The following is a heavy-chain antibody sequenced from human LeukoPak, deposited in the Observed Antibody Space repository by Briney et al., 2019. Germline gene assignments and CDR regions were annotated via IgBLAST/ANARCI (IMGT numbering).Heavy chain of an antibody. CDR2: ISGSGGST. J-gene: IGHJ3*02. CDR1: GFTFSSYG. CDR3: ARDSVLRYFDWLSDREGAFDI. D-gene: IGHD3-9*01. V-gene: IGHV3-23*01. Sequence: PGGSLRLSCAASGFTFSSYGMNWVRQAPGKGLEWVSTISGSGGSTYYADSVKGRFTISRDNAKNSLYLQMNSLRAEDTAVYYCARDSVLRYFDWLSDREGAFDIWGQGTMVTVSS.